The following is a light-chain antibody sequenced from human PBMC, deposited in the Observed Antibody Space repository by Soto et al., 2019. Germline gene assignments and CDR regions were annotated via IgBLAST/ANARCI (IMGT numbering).Light chain of an antibody. CDR1: QGIGRN. CDR3: QQYSDWPPVT. J-gene: IGKJ4*01. V-gene: IGKV3-15*01. Sequence: EVVMTQSPATLSLSPGDRATVSCRASQGIGRNLAWYQQKPDQAPRLLIYGASTRAAGVPAMFSGSGSGTEFTRTISSLQSEDFALYYCQQYSDWPPVTFGGVTKVEIK. CDR2: GAS.